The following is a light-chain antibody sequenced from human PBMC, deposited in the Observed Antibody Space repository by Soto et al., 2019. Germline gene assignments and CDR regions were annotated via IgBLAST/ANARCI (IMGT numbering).Light chain of an antibody. V-gene: IGKV4-1*01. Sequence: DIVLTQSPDSLAVSLGERATINCKSSQSVLHSSHNENYLVWYQQKPGQPPKLLIYWASTRESGVPDRFSGSGYGTDFTLPIRSLQAEDVAVYYCQQYYSTPYTLGQGTKLAIK. CDR3: QQYYSTPYT. CDR1: QSVLHSSHNENY. CDR2: WAS. J-gene: IGKJ2*01.